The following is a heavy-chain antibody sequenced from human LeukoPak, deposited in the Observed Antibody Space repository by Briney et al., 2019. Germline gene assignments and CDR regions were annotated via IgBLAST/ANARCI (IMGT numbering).Heavy chain of an antibody. Sequence: ASMKVSCKASGYTFTSYDFTWVRQAPGQGLEWMGWIRSDNGDTEYAQKFQGRATMTADTSTSTAYMELRRLGSEDTAVYYCARSVEQLANFDYWGQGTLVTVSS. CDR3: ARSVEQLANFDY. J-gene: IGHJ4*02. CDR2: IRSDNGDT. V-gene: IGHV1-18*01. CDR1: GYTFTSYD. D-gene: IGHD6-13*01.